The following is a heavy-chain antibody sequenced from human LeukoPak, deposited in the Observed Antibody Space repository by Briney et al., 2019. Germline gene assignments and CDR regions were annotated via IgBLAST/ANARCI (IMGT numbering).Heavy chain of an antibody. CDR1: GFTSSSYT. CDR2: ISGGSSYI. Sequence: GGSLRLSCAASGFTSSSYTMNWIRQAPGKGLEWVSSISGGSSYIYYADSVRGRFTISRDNAKTSLYLQMNSLRPEDTAIYYCTAAWSNFDFWGQGILVAVSS. J-gene: IGHJ4*02. CDR3: TAAWSNFDF. D-gene: IGHD6-25*01. V-gene: IGHV3-21*01.